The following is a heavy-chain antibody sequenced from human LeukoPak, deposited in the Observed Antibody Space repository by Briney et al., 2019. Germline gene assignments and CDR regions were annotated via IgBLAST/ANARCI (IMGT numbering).Heavy chain of an antibody. D-gene: IGHD6-13*01. CDR3: SRGISGYGMDV. V-gene: IGHV3-73*01. J-gene: IGHJ6*02. Sequence: GGSLKLSFAAPGFTFSGSGMHWVRQASGKGLGWIGRIRTKVNSYATAYAASVKGRFTISRDDSKNTAYLQMDSLKTEDTAVYYCSRGISGYGMDVWGQGTTVTVSS. CDR2: IRTKVNSYAT. CDR1: GFTFSGSG.